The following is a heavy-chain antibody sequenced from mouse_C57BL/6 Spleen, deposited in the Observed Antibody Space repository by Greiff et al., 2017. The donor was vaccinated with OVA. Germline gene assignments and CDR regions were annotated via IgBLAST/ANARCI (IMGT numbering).Heavy chain of an antibody. CDR2: IWSGGST. Sequence: VQLQQSGPGLVQPSQSLSITCTVSGFSLTSYGVHWVRQSPGKGLEWLGVIWSGGSTDYNAAFISRLSISKDNSKSQVFFKMNSLQADDTAIYYCARKDGYYDWYFDVWGTGTTVTVSS. CDR3: ARKDGYYDWYFDV. V-gene: IGHV2-2*01. J-gene: IGHJ1*03. CDR1: GFSLTSYG. D-gene: IGHD2-3*01.